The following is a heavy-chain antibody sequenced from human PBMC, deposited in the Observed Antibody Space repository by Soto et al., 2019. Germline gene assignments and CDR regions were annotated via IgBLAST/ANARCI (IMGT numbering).Heavy chain of an antibody. CDR3: ARGTSSGWYGLVDY. J-gene: IGHJ4*02. CDR2: INPNSGGT. Sequence: ASVKVSCKASGYTFTGYYMHWVLQAPGQGLEWMGWINPNSGGTNYAQKFQGRVTMTRDTSISTAYMELSRLRSDDTAVYYCARGTSSGWYGLVDYWGQGTLVTVLL. CDR1: GYTFTGYY. D-gene: IGHD6-19*01. V-gene: IGHV1-2*02.